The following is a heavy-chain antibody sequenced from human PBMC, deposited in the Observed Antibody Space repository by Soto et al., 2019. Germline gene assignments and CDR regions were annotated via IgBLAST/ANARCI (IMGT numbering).Heavy chain of an antibody. V-gene: IGHV3-30-3*01. D-gene: IGHD5-12*01. CDR3: ARDQRSYSGYEDDAFDI. CDR1: GFTFSSYA. CDR2: ISYDGSNK. Sequence: GESLKISCAASGFTFSSYAMHWVRQAPGKGLEWVAVISYDGSNKYYADSVKGRFTISRDNSKNTLYLQMNSLRAEDTAVYYCARDQRSYSGYEDDAFDIWGQGTMVTVSS. J-gene: IGHJ3*02.